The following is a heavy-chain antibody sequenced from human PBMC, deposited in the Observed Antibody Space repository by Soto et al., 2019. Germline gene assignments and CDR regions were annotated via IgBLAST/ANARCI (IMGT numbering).Heavy chain of an antibody. J-gene: IGHJ4*02. V-gene: IGHV3-15*01. Sequence: PGGSLRLSCAASGFTFSNAWMSWFRQAPGKGLEWVGRIKSKTDGGTTDYAAPVKGRFTISRDDSKNTLYLQMNSLKTEDTAVYYCTTDFVVVPAATGPLWGQGTLVTVSS. CDR3: TTDFVVVPAATGPL. CDR1: GFTFSNAW. D-gene: IGHD2-2*01. CDR2: IKSKTDGGTT.